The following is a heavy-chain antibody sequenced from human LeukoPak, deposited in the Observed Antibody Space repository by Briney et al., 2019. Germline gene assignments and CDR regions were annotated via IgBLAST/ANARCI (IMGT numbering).Heavy chain of an antibody. CDR1: GFAVSSNY. J-gene: IGHJ5*02. CDR3: ARDNRVITIFGVVTRWWFDP. CDR2: VYSDGRT. Sequence: GGSLRLSCTAYGFAVSSNYMSWVRQAPWKGLEWVSIVYSDGRTFYTDSVKGRFTVSRDSSKNTLHLEMNSLRVEDTAIYYCARDNRVITIFGVVTRWWFDPWGQGSLVTVSS. D-gene: IGHD3-3*01. V-gene: IGHV3-53*01.